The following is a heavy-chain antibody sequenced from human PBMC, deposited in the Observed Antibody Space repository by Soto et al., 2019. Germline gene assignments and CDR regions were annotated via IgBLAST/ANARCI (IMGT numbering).Heavy chain of an antibody. V-gene: IGHV4-39*01. CDR1: GVSISSSSYY. J-gene: IGHJ4*02. Sequence: PSETLSLTCTVSGVSISSSSYYWVWIRQPPGKGLEWIGSIYYSGSTYYNPSLKSRVTISVDTSKNQFSLKLSSVTAADTAVYYCARGRGDSSGYYYFHKAYFDYWGQGTLVTVSS. CDR3: ARGRGDSSGYYYFHKAYFDY. CDR2: IYYSGST. D-gene: IGHD3-22*01.